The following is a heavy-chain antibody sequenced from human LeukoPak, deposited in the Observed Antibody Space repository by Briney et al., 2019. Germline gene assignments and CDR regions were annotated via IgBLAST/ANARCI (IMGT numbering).Heavy chain of an antibody. Sequence: ASVKVSCTASGYTFTSYHMHWVRQAPGQGLAWMGIIFSDGGTKYAQTFQGRVTMTRDTSTATVYMELSSLRSEDTAVYYCAREPPGAYYFDFWGQGNPVTVSS. CDR3: AREPPGAYYFDF. CDR2: IFSDGGT. CDR1: GYTFTSYH. J-gene: IGHJ4*02. D-gene: IGHD1-14*01. V-gene: IGHV1-46*01.